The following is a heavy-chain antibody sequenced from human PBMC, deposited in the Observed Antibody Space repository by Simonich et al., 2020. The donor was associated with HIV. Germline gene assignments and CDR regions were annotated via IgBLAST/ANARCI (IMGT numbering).Heavy chain of an antibody. Sequence: EVQLLESGGDLVQPGGSLSLSCAASGFTFSTYWMHWVRQAPGKGLVWVSRVNSDGRSTSYADSVKGRFTISRDNAKNTLYLQMNRLRAEDTAVYYCARDLVGSAFDIWGQGTMVTVSS. CDR3: ARDLVGSAFDI. D-gene: IGHD2-8*02. CDR2: VNSDGRST. V-gene: IGHV3-74*01. J-gene: IGHJ3*02. CDR1: GFTFSTYW.